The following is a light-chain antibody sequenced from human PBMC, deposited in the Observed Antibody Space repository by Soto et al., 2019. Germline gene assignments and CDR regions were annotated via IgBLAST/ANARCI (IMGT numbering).Light chain of an antibody. Sequence: EIVLTQSPATLSLSPGERATLSCGASQSVSSYLAWYQQKPGQAPRLLIYDASNSATGIPARFSGSGSGTDFTLTISSLEPEDFAVYYCQQRSNWRWTFGQGTKVDSK. CDR2: DAS. CDR1: QSVSSY. J-gene: IGKJ1*01. V-gene: IGKV3-11*01. CDR3: QQRSNWRWT.